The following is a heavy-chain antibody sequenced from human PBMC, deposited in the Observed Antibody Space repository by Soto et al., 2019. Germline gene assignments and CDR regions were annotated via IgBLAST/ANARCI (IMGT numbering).Heavy chain of an antibody. CDR2: ISGSGGST. CDR1: GFTFSSYA. D-gene: IGHD6-19*01. J-gene: IGHJ4*02. V-gene: IGHV3-23*01. Sequence: GVSLRLSCAASGFTFSSYAMSWVRQAPGKGLEWVSAISGSGGSTYYADSVKGRFTISRDNSKNTLYLQMNSLRVEDTAEYYCEKDSGWTKFDYWGQGTLVTVSS. CDR3: EKDSGWTKFDY.